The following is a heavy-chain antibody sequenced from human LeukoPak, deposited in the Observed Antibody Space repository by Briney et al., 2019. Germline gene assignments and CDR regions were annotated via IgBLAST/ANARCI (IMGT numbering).Heavy chain of an antibody. CDR2: INPNSGGT. J-gene: IGHJ5*02. CDR3: ARALTYYDSSGYYLVNWFDP. D-gene: IGHD3-22*01. CDR1: GYTFTGYY. V-gene: IGHV1-2*06. Sequence: ASVKVSCKASGYTFTGYYMHWVRQAPGQGLEWVGRINPNSGGTNYAQKFQGRVTMTRDTSISTAYMELSRLRSDDTAVYYCARALTYYDSSGYYLVNWFDPWGQGTLVTVSS.